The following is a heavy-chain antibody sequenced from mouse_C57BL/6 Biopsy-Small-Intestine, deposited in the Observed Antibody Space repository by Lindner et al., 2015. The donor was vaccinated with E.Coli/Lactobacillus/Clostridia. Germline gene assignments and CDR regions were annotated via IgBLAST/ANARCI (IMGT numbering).Heavy chain of an antibody. Sequence: SVKVSCKASGYTFTSYTIIWVRQAPGQGLEWIGWISAYNGNTNYAQNFQGRVTMTTDTSTSTAYMELRSLRSDDTAVYYCARVVVLVGATLDYWGQGTLVTVSS. D-gene: IGHD1-1*01. J-gene: IGHJ4*01. V-gene: IGHV1-4*01. CDR2: ISAYNGNT. CDR1: GYTFTSYT. CDR3: ARVVVLVGATLDY.